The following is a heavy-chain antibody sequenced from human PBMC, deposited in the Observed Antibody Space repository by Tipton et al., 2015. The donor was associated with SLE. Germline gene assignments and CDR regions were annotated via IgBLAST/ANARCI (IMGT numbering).Heavy chain of an antibody. Sequence: TLSLTCTGSGGSISSHYWSWIRQPPGKGLEWIGDIYYSGSISYNPSLKSRVTISVDTSKNQFSLKLSSVTAADTAVYYCAREWGDAFDIWGQGTMVTVSS. J-gene: IGHJ3*02. CDR3: AREWGDAFDI. V-gene: IGHV4-59*11. D-gene: IGHD3-16*01. CDR2: IYYSGSI. CDR1: GGSISSHY.